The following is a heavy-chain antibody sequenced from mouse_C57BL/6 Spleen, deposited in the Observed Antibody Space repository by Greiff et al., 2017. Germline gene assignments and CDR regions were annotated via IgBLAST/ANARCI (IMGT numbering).Heavy chain of an antibody. V-gene: IGHV1-74*01. Sequence: QVQLQQPGAELVKPGASVKVSCTASGYTFTSYWMHWVKQRPGQGLEWIGRIYPADGDTNYNQKFKGKATLTVDKSSSTAYMQLSSLTSEDSAVYYCAIPAQDIGVDYWGQGTLVTVSA. CDR2: IYPADGDT. CDR1: GYTFTSYW. D-gene: IGHD3-2*02. CDR3: AIPAQDIGVDY. J-gene: IGHJ4*01.